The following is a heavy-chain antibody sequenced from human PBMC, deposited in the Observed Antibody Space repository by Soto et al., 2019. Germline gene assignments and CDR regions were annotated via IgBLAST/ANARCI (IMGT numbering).Heavy chain of an antibody. V-gene: IGHV1-18*01. CDR3: ARGRFDTAAVPAEDDAFDI. D-gene: IGHD2-2*01. J-gene: IGHJ3*02. Sequence: QVPLVQSGAEVKKPGASVKVSCKASAYTFSSYGISWVRQAPGQGLEWMGWISAYNGNTNYAQKLQGRVTMTTDTSTRTAYMELRSLRSDDTAVYYCARGRFDTAAVPAEDDAFDIWGQGTMVTVSS. CDR1: AYTFSSYG. CDR2: ISAYNGNT.